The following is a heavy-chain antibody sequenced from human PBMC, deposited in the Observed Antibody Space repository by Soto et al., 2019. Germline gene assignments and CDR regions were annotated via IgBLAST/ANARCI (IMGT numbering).Heavy chain of an antibody. J-gene: IGHJ4*02. CDR2: IYYSGST. Sequence: PSETLSLTCTVSGGSISRYYWSWIRQPPGKGLEWIGYIYYSGSTNYNPSLKSRVTISVDTSKNQFSLKLSSVTAADTAVYYCARHSGYSGYDLMCWGQGTLVTVSS. CDR3: ARHSGYSGYDLMC. D-gene: IGHD5-12*01. V-gene: IGHV4-59*01. CDR1: GGSISRYY.